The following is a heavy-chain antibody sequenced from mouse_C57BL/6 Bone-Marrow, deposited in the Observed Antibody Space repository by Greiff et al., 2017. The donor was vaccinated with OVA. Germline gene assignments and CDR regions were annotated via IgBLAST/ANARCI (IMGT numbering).Heavy chain of an antibody. CDR2: IDPSDSET. V-gene: IGHV1-52*01. Sequence: VQLQQPGAELVRPGSSVKLSCKASGYTFTSYWMHWVKQRPIQGLEWIGNIDPSDSETHYNQKFKDKATLTVDKSSSTAYMQLSSLTSEDSAVYYCAIFTTVVATTDYWGQGTTLTVSS. CDR3: AIFTTVVATTDY. CDR1: GYTFTSYW. J-gene: IGHJ2*01. D-gene: IGHD1-1*01.